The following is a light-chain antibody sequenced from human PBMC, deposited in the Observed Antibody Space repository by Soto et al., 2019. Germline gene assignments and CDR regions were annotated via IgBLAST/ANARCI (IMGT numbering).Light chain of an antibody. Sequence: QSALTQPASVSGSPGQSITISCTGSSSDVGSYNLVSWYQQHPGKAPKLMIYEGSKRPSDISNRFSGSKSCNTASLTISGLQAEDEADYYCFSYAGTNTFVFGGGTKLTVL. CDR3: FSYAGTNTFV. CDR2: EGS. CDR1: SSDVGSYNL. V-gene: IGLV2-23*03. J-gene: IGLJ2*01.